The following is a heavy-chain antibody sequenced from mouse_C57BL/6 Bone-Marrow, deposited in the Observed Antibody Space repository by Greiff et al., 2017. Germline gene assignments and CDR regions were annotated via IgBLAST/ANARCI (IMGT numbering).Heavy chain of an antibody. V-gene: IGHV1-59*01. J-gene: IGHJ1*03. CDR1: GYTFTSYW. CDR2: IDPSDSYT. Sequence: QVQLQQPGAELVRPGTSVKLSCKASGYTFTSYWMHWVKQRPGQGLEWIGVIDPSDSYTNYNQKFKGKATLTVDTSSSTAYMQLSSLTSEDSAVYYCARSEGPWCFDVWGTGTTVTVSA. CDR3: ARSEGPWCFDV. D-gene: IGHD3-3*01.